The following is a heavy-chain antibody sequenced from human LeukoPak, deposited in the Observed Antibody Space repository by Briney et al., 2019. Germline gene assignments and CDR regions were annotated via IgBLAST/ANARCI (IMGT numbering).Heavy chain of an antibody. D-gene: IGHD3-22*01. CDR3: AGGGYDSGGYYQYYFDF. Sequence: GGSLRLSCSGSGFTFSSHSMHWVRQAPGRGLEYVSGITSNGGSTYYADSAKGRFTISRDNSKNTLYLQMNSLRAEDTAVYYCAGGGYDSGGYYQYYFDFWGQGTLVTVSS. V-gene: IGHV3-64*04. CDR1: GFTFSSHS. CDR2: ITSNGGST. J-gene: IGHJ4*02.